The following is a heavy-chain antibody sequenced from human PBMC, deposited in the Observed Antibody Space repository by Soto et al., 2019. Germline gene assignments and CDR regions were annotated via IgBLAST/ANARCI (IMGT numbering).Heavy chain of an antibody. J-gene: IGHJ3*02. Sequence: GESLKISCKGSGYSFTSYWIGWVRQMPGKGLEWMGIIYPGDSDTRYSPSFQGQVTISVDKSINTAYLQWRGLRASDTATYYCARLGYYYDSTGLGAFDIWGQGTMVTVSS. CDR1: GYSFTSYW. CDR2: IYPGDSDT. CDR3: ARLGYYYDSTGLGAFDI. V-gene: IGHV5-51*01. D-gene: IGHD3-22*01.